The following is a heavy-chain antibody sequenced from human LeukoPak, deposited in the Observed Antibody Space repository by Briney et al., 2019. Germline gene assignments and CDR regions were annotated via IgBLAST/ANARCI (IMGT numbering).Heavy chain of an antibody. D-gene: IGHD3-10*01. Sequence: PSETLSLTCAVYGGSFSGYYWTWIRQPPGKGLEWIGDINHSGSSNHNPSLKSRVTISVDTSKNQFSLKLSSMTAADTAVYYCARGRPRGEPHYMDVWSEGTTVTVSS. V-gene: IGHV4-34*01. CDR3: ARGRPRGEPHYMDV. CDR2: INHSGSS. CDR1: GGSFSGYY. J-gene: IGHJ6*03.